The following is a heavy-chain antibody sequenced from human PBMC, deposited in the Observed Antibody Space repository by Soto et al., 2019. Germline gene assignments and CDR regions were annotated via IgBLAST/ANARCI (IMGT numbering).Heavy chain of an antibody. CDR3: ARAEEMPTGWFDP. V-gene: IGHV4-31*03. D-gene: IGHD4-17*01. J-gene: IGHJ5*02. CDR2: IYYSGST. Sequence: SETLSLTCTVSGGSISSGGYYWSWIRQHPGKGLEWIGYIYYSGSTYYNPSLKSRVTISVDTSKNQFSLKLSSVTAADTAVYYCARAEEMPTGWFDPWGQGTLVPVSS. CDR1: GGSISSGGYY.